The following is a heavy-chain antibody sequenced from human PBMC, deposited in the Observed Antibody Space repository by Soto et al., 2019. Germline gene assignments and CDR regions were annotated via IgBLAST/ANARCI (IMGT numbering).Heavy chain of an antibody. V-gene: IGHV4-30-2*01. CDR1: GGSISIGGYS. Sequence: SETLSLTCAVSGGSISIGGYSWSCIRQPPGKGLEWIGYIYHSGSTYYNPSLKSRVTISVDRSKNQFSLKLSSVTAADTAVYYCARSPPRNYYDSSGYRLGWFDPWGQGTLVTVSS. CDR2: IYHSGST. D-gene: IGHD3-22*01. J-gene: IGHJ5*02. CDR3: ARSPPRNYYDSSGYRLGWFDP.